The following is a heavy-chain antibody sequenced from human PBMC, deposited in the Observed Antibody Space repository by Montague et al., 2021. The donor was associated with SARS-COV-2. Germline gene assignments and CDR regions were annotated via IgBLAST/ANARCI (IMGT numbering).Heavy chain of an antibody. CDR1: GFTFGDYA. D-gene: IGHD3-10*01. V-gene: IGHV3-9*01. J-gene: IGHJ4*02. Sequence: SLRLSCAASGFTFGDYAMHWVRQTPGKGLEWVPGISYNSENTGYADSVKGRFTISRDNAKNSLYLQMNSLRTGDTALYYCAKDVYYGSGNYWQAFDYWGQGTLVTVSS. CDR2: ISYNSENT. CDR3: AKDVYYGSGNYWQAFDY.